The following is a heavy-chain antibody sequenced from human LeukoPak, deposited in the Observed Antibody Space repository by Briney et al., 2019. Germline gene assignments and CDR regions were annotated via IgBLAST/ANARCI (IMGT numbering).Heavy chain of an antibody. Sequence: GGSLRLSCAASGFTLSSYWMSWVRQAPGKGLEWMASINQDGSEKYYVDSVKGRFTISRDNAKNSLYLQMNSLRAEDMAVYYCARGVFSFDYWGQGTLVTVSS. CDR2: INQDGSEK. J-gene: IGHJ4*02. CDR1: GFTLSSYW. CDR3: ARGVFSFDY. D-gene: IGHD6-13*01. V-gene: IGHV3-7*01.